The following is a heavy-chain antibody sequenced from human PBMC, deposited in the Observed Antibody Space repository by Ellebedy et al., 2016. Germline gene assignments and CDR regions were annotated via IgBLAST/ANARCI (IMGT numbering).Heavy chain of an antibody. J-gene: IGHJ4*02. V-gene: IGHV1-18*01. CDR3: ARVVENYDFWSGPVFGGDY. CDR2: ISAYNGNT. CDR1: GYTFTSYG. Sequence: ASVKVSCKASGYTFTSYGISWVRQAPGQGLEWMGWISAYNGNTNYAQKLQGRVTMTTDTSTSKAYMELRSLRSDDTAVYYCARVVENYDFWSGPVFGGDYWGQGTLVTVSS. D-gene: IGHD3-3*01.